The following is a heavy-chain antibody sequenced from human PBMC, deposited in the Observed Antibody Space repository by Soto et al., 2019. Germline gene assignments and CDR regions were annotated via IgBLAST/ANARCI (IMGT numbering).Heavy chain of an antibody. Sequence: SETLSLTCAVYGGSFSGYYWSWIRQPPGKGLEWIGEINHSGSTNYNPSLKSRVTISADTSKNQFSLKLSSVTAADTAVYYCARVRFLEWLTNWFDPWGQGTLVTVSS. J-gene: IGHJ5*02. V-gene: IGHV4-34*01. D-gene: IGHD3-3*01. CDR1: GGSFSGYY. CDR2: INHSGST. CDR3: ARVRFLEWLTNWFDP.